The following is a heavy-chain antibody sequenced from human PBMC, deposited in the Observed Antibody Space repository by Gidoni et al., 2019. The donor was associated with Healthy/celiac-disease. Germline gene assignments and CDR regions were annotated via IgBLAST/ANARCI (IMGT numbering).Heavy chain of an antibody. CDR3: ARQDYYDSSGYYSGADY. D-gene: IGHD3-22*01. Sequence: QVQLQQWGAGLLKPSETLSLTCAVYGGSFSGYYWSWIRQPPGKGLEWIGEINHSGSTNYNPSLKSRVTISVDTSKNQFSLKLSSVTAADTAVYYCARQDYYDSSGYYSGADYWGQGTLVTVSS. CDR1: GGSFSGYY. J-gene: IGHJ4*02. CDR2: INHSGST. V-gene: IGHV4-34*01.